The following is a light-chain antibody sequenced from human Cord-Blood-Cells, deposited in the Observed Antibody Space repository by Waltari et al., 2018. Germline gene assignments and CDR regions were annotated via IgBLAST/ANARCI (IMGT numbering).Light chain of an antibody. Sequence: EIVMTQSPATLSVSPGERATFSCRASQSVSSNFAWYQQKPGQAPRLLIYGASTRATGIPARCSGSGSGTEFTLTISSLKSEDFAVYYCQQYNNWPKTFGQGTKVEIK. CDR3: QQYNNWPKT. CDR2: GAS. CDR1: QSVSSN. V-gene: IGKV3-15*01. J-gene: IGKJ1*01.